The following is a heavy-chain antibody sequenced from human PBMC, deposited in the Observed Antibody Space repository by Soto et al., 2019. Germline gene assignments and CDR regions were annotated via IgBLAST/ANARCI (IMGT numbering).Heavy chain of an antibody. CDR2: FSGNSGSI. Sequence: EVQLVESGGGLVQPGRSLRLSCAASGFTFDDYAMHWVRQAPGKGLEWVSGFSGNSGSIGYADSVKGRFTISRDNAKNSLYRQMNSLRAEDTALYYCAKDREDGYNRSTLDYWGQGTLVTVSS. CDR3: AKDREDGYNRSTLDY. D-gene: IGHD5-12*01. CDR1: GFTFDDYA. V-gene: IGHV3-9*01. J-gene: IGHJ4*02.